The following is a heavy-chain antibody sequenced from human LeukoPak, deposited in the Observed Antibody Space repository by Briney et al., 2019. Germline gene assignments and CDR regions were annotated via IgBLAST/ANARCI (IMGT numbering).Heavy chain of an antibody. CDR3: AKPTRGSGSFLIDF. D-gene: IGHD1-26*01. CDR1: GFTFSSYG. Sequence: GRSLRLSCAASGFTFSSYGMHWARQAPGKGLEWVAVIWDDGSSKYYGDSVKGRFTISRDNSKNTLYLQVNSLRAEDTAVYYCAKPTRGSGSFLIDFWGQGTLVTVSS. CDR2: IWDDGSSK. V-gene: IGHV3-33*06. J-gene: IGHJ4*02.